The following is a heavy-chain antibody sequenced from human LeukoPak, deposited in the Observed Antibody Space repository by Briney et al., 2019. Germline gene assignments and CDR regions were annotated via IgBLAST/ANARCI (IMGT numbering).Heavy chain of an antibody. D-gene: IGHD1-26*01. V-gene: IGHV3-23*01. Sequence: PGGPLRLSCAASGFTFSSYAMIWVRQAPGKGLEWVSAISGTGGSTYYADSVKGRFTISRDNSKNTLYLQMNSLRAEDTAVYYCAKGGKWELSQYYFDYWGQGTLVTVSS. CDR3: AKGGKWELSQYYFDY. CDR1: GFTFSSYA. CDR2: ISGTGGST. J-gene: IGHJ4*02.